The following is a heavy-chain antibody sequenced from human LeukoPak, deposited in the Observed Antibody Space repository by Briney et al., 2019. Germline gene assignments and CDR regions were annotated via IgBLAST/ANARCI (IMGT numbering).Heavy chain of an antibody. CDR2: IKSKTDGGTT. CDR3: TTAFDI. J-gene: IGHJ3*02. Sequence: ETLSLTCSVSGGSITGYSWSWVRQAPGKGLEWVGRIKSKTDGGTTEYAAPVKGRFTISRDDSKNTLYLQMNSLKTEDTAVYYCTTAFDIWGQGTMVTVSS. V-gene: IGHV3-15*01. CDR1: GGSITGYS.